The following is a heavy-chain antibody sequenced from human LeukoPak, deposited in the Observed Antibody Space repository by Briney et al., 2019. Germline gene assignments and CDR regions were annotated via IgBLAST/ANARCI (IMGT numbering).Heavy chain of an antibody. CDR1: GYSISSGYY. CDR3: AREPRDGYNFNAFDI. V-gene: IGHV4-38-2*02. D-gene: IGHD5-24*01. J-gene: IGHJ3*02. CDR2: IYHSGNT. Sequence: SETLSLTCTVSGYSISSGYYWGWIRQPPGKGLEWIGSIYHSGNTYYNPSLKSRVTISVDTSKNQFSLKLSSVTAADTAVYYCAREPRDGYNFNAFDIWGQGTMVTVSS.